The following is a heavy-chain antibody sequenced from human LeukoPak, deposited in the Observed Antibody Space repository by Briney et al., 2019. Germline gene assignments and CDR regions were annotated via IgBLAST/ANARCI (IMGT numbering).Heavy chain of an antibody. CDR1: GFTFSDYY. CDR3: ARDSSPFTYFDY. V-gene: IGHV3-11*01. CDR2: ISSSGSTI. D-gene: IGHD6-13*01. J-gene: IGHJ4*02. Sequence: GGSLRLSCAASGFTFSDYYMSWIRQAPGKGLERVSYISSSGSTIYYVDSVKGRFTISRDNAKNSLYLQMNSLRAEDTAVYYCARDSSPFTYFDYWGQGTLVTVSS.